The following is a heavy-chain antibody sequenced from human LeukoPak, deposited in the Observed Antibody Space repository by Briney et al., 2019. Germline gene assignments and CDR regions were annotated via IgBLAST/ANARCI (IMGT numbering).Heavy chain of an antibody. V-gene: IGHV1-69*05. CDR3: ARAGIFEVVIDAFDI. CDR2: IIPIFGTA. D-gene: IGHD3-3*01. CDR1: GGTFSSYA. J-gene: IGHJ3*02. Sequence: SVKVSCKASGGTFSSYAISWVRQAPGQGLEWMGGIIPIFGTANYAQKFQGRVTITTDESTSTAYMGLSSLRSEDTAVYYCARAGIFEVVIDAFDIWGQGTMVTVSS.